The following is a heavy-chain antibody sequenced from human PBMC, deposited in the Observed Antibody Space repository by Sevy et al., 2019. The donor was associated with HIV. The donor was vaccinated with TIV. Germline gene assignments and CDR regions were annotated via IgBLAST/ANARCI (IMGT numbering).Heavy chain of an antibody. V-gene: IGHV1-69*10. D-gene: IGHD2-21*01. CDR1: GGSLSNYG. J-gene: IGHJ4*02. Sequence: ASVKVSCKASGGSLSNYGMNWVRQAPGQGLEWTGGIISRVGLTNYAQKFQDRVTITADESTNTVYIEVMRLTSEDTGVYYCASVRPCGGDCYYFDSWGQGTLVTVSS. CDR3: ASVRPCGGDCYYFDS. CDR2: IISRVGLT.